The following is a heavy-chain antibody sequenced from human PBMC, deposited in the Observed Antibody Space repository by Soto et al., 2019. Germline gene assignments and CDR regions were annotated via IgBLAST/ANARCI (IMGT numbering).Heavy chain of an antibody. D-gene: IGHD3-22*01. CDR1: GGSISGYY. J-gene: IGHJ4*02. Sequence: SETLSLTCTVSGGSISGYYWSWIRQPPGKRLEWIGYIYYSGSTDYNPSLKSRVTISVDSSKNQFSLNLSSVTAADTAVYYCARRGADTSGYYHFWGQGTLVTVSS. CDR3: ARRGADTSGYYHF. CDR2: IYYSGST. V-gene: IGHV4-59*01.